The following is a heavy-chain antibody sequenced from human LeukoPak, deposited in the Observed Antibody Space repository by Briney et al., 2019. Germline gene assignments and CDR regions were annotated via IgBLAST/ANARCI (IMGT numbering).Heavy chain of an antibody. CDR2: INHSGST. CDR3: ATGESIAARRNHYMDV. V-gene: IGHV4-34*01. CDR1: GGSFSGYY. J-gene: IGHJ6*03. D-gene: IGHD6-6*01. Sequence: SETLSLTCAVYGGSFSGYYWSWIRQPPGKGLEWIGEINHSGSTNYNPSLKSRVTISVDTSKNQFSLKLSSVTAADTAVYYCATGESIAARRNHYMDVWGKGTTVTVSS.